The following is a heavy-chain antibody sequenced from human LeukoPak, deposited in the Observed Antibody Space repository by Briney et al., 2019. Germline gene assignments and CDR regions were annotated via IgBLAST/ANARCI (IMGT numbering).Heavy chain of an antibody. Sequence: GRSLRLSCAASGFTFDDCAMHWVRQAPGKGLEWVSGISWNSGSIGYADSVKGRFTISRDNAKNSLYLQMNSLRAEDMALYYCAKDIRAVAGASSAFDIWGQGTMVTVSS. CDR3: AKDIRAVAGASSAFDI. CDR2: ISWNSGSI. J-gene: IGHJ3*02. CDR1: GFTFDDCA. V-gene: IGHV3-9*03. D-gene: IGHD6-19*01.